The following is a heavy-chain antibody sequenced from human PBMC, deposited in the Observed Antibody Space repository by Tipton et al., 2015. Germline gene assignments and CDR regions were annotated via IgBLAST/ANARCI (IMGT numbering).Heavy chain of an antibody. CDR1: GFTFSSYW. CDR2: INSDGSST. J-gene: IGHJ2*01. CDR3: ARVKWGRYDSNGYFFDL. D-gene: IGHD3-22*01. Sequence: SLRLSCVASGFTFSSYWMHWVRQAPGKGLVWVSRINSDGSSTSYADSVKGRFTISRDNAKNTLHLQMNSLRAEDTAVYYCARVKWGRYDSNGYFFDLWGRGTLVTVSS. V-gene: IGHV3-74*01.